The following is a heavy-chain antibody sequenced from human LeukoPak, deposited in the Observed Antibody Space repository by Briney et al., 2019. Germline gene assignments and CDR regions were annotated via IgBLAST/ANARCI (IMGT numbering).Heavy chain of an antibody. D-gene: IGHD2-2*01. V-gene: IGHV3-7*01. CDR2: LYLDGSRA. CDR1: VFTFTNHW. Sequence: PGGSLRLSCAVSVFTFTNHWMSWARQSRGKGLEWVANLYLDGSRAYYVDSVKGRFTISRDNAKNSLFLQMNSLSAEDTAVYYCGRAGPVTKDHFMDVWGKGTTVTVSS. CDR3: GRAGPVTKDHFMDV. J-gene: IGHJ6*03.